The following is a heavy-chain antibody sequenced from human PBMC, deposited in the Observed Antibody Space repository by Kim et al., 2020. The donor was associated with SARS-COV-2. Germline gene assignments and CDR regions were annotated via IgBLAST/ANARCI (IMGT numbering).Heavy chain of an antibody. Sequence: ASVKVSCKASGNTFTDYYIHWVRQAPGQGLEWMGYINSNSGDTNYAQTFQGRVALTRDTSLSTAYMELSRLRSDDTAVYYCARDAVLRYCRGGPCYEDPWYFDRWGRGTLVTVSS. CDR2: INSNSGDT. J-gene: IGHJ2*01. V-gene: IGHV1-2*02. D-gene: IGHD2-15*01. CDR3: ARDAVLRYCRGGPCYEDPWYFDR. CDR1: GNTFTDYY.